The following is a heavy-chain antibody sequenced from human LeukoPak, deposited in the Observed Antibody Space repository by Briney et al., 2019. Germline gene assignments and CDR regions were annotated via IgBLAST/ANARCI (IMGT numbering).Heavy chain of an antibody. CDR3: AREGYYDSSGYYPYYFDY. J-gene: IGHJ4*02. Sequence: ASVKVSCKASGYTFTSYGISWVRQAPGQGLEWMGRISAYNGNTNYAQKLQGRVTMTTDTSTSTAYMELRSLRSDDTAVYYCAREGYYDSSGYYPYYFDYWGQGTLVTVSS. D-gene: IGHD3-22*01. CDR1: GYTFTSYG. V-gene: IGHV1-18*01. CDR2: ISAYNGNT.